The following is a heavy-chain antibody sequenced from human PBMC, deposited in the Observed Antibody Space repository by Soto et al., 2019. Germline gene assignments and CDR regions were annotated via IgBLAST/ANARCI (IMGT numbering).Heavy chain of an antibody. V-gene: IGHV3-7*01. Sequence: EVRLVESGGGLVHPGGSLRLSCAASGFTFTNYWMTWVRQAPGKGLEWVANINQDGSETSLADSVKGRFTISRDNTWVSLFLQMNSLTAEDTAVYYCARTILNYYDSGIHLGKGSVDYWGQGTQVTVYS. CDR2: INQDGSET. J-gene: IGHJ4*02. D-gene: IGHD3-10*01. CDR1: GFTFTNYW. CDR3: ARTILNYYDSGIHLGKGSVDY.